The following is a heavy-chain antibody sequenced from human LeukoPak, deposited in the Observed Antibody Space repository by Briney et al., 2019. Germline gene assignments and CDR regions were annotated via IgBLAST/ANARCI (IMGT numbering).Heavy chain of an antibody. D-gene: IGHD2-15*01. Sequence: GESLKISCKGSGYSFTSYWIGWVRQMPGKGLEWMGIIYPGDSDTRYGPSFQGQVTISADKSISTAYLQWSSLKASDTAMYYCARRGYCSGGSCYFDAFDIWGQGTMVTVSS. V-gene: IGHV5-51*01. CDR2: IYPGDSDT. J-gene: IGHJ3*02. CDR3: ARRGYCSGGSCYFDAFDI. CDR1: GYSFTSYW.